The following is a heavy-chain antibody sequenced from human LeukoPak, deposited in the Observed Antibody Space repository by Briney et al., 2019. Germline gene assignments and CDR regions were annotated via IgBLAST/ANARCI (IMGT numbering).Heavy chain of an antibody. Sequence: ASVKVSCKASGYTFTSYAMNWVRQAPGQGLEWMGWINTNTGNPTYAQGFTGRFVFSLDTSVSTAYLQISSLKAEDTAVYYCARGPSRQYYDFWSGYYPYYFDYWGQRTLVTVSS. CDR2: INTNTGNP. D-gene: IGHD3-3*01. CDR3: ARGPSRQYYDFWSGYYPYYFDY. CDR1: GYTFTSYA. J-gene: IGHJ4*02. V-gene: IGHV7-4-1*02.